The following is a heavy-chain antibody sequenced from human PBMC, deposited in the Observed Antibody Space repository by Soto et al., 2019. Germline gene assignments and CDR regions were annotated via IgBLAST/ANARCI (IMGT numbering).Heavy chain of an antibody. CDR2: ISYDGSNK. CDR3: ARDLVGNGSSSWYCGMDV. Sequence: QVQLVESGGGVVQPGRSLRLSCAASGFTFSSYAMHWVRQAPGKGLEWVAVISYDGSNKYYADSVKGRITISRDNSKNTLNLQMNSLRDEDTAVYYCARDLVGNGSSSWYCGMDVWGQGTTVTVSS. V-gene: IGHV3-30-3*01. D-gene: IGHD6-13*01. J-gene: IGHJ6*02. CDR1: GFTFSSYA.